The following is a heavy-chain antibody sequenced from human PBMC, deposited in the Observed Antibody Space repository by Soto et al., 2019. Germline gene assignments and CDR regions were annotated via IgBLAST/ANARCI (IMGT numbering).Heavy chain of an antibody. Sequence: QVQLVQSGAEVKKPGSSVKVSCKASGGTFSSYAISWVRQAPGQGLEWMGGIIPIFGTANYAQKFQGRVTITADESTSTAYMELSSLRSEDTAVYYCARRGMDYYDSSGYAFDIWGQGTMVTVSS. CDR3: ARRGMDYYDSSGYAFDI. J-gene: IGHJ3*02. CDR1: GGTFSSYA. CDR2: IIPIFGTA. D-gene: IGHD3-22*01. V-gene: IGHV1-69*12.